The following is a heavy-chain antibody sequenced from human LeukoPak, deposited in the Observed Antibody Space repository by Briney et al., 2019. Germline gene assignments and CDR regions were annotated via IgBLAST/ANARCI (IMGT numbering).Heavy chain of an antibody. CDR3: AKVGDVHGDYGYYYYYYYMDV. Sequence: GGSLRLSCVASGITFSNFRMNWVRQAPGKGLEWVSSISSSSSYIYYADSVKGRFTISRDNSKNTLYLQMNSLRAEDTAVYYCAKVGDVHGDYGYYYYYYYMDVWGKGTTVTISS. J-gene: IGHJ6*03. V-gene: IGHV3-21*01. D-gene: IGHD4-17*01. CDR1: GITFSNFR. CDR2: ISSSSSYI.